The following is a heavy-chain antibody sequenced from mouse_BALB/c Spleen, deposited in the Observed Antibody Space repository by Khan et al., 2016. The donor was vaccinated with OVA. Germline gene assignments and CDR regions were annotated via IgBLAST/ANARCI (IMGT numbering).Heavy chain of an antibody. CDR3: ARDGGGFDSYYFDY. J-gene: IGHJ2*01. D-gene: IGHD2-2*01. Sequence: EVQLVESGPGLVKPSQTVSLTCTVTGISITTGNYRWSWIRHFPGNKLEWIGYLFYSGTTTYNPSLTSRTSITRDTSKNRFFLAMNSLNTEDTATYCCARDGGGFDSYYFDYWGQGTILTVSS. V-gene: IGHV3-5*02. CDR1: GISITTGNYR. CDR2: LFYSGTT.